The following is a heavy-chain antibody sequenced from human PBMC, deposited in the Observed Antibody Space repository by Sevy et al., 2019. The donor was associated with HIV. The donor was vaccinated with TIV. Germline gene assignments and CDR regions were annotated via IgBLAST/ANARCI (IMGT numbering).Heavy chain of an antibody. Sequence: GGSLRLSCAASGFTFDDYTMHWVRQAPGKGLEWVSLISWDGGKTYYADSVKGRFTISRDNSKDSLYLQMNSLRTEDTALYHCDKDIIGGGGYYSGFDYWGQGTLVTVSS. V-gene: IGHV3-43*01. CDR3: DKDIIGGGGYYSGFDY. J-gene: IGHJ4*02. D-gene: IGHD1-26*01. CDR2: ISWDGGKT. CDR1: GFTFDDYT.